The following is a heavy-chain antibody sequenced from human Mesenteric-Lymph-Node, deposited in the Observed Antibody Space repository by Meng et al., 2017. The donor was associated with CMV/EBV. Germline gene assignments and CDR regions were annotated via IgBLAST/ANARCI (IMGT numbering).Heavy chain of an antibody. Sequence: GESLKISCKGSGYSFTSYWIGWVRQAPGKGLEWVAFIRYDGSNKYYADPVKGRFTISRDNSKNTQYLQMKSLRAEDTAVYYCAGSLLPHYNYYYYGMDGWGQRTTVTVSS. CDR2: IRYDGSNK. CDR3: AGSLLPHYNYYYYGMDG. CDR1: GYSFTSYW. D-gene: IGHD2-15*01. J-gene: IGHJ6*02. V-gene: IGHV3-30*02.